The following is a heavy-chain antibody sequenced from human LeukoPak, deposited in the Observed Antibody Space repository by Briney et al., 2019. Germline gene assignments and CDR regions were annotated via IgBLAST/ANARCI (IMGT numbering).Heavy chain of an antibody. CDR3: AREDISTGFDY. J-gene: IGHJ4*02. CDR2: IYSGGST. D-gene: IGHD3-9*01. Sequence: PGGSLRLSCAASGFTVSSNYMSWVRQAPGKGLEWVSVIYSGGSTYYADSVKGRFTISRDNSKNTLYLQMNSLRAEDTAVYYCAREDISTGFDYWGQGTLVTVSS. CDR1: GFTVSSNY. V-gene: IGHV3-53*01.